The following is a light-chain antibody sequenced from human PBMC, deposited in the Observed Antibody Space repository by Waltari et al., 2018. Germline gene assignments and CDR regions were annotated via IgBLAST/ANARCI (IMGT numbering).Light chain of an antibody. Sequence: QSALPQPRSVSGSPGPSFTLSCTGTSGDVGGYNWVSWYQQPPGKAPKLVIYAVSRRPSGVPDHFSGSKYGSTASLTISGLQADDEADYYCCSYAGGQTVIFGGGTRLTVL. CDR3: CSYAGGQTVI. V-gene: IGLV2-11*01. J-gene: IGLJ2*01. CDR1: SGDVGGYNW. CDR2: AVS.